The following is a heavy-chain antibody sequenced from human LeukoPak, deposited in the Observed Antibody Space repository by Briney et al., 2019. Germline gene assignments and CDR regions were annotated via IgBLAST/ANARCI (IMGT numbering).Heavy chain of an antibody. CDR1: GGSMSSYY. Sequence: AETLSLTCTVSGGSMSSYYWSWIRQPPGKGLEWIGSIYYSGSTYYNPSLKSRVTISVDTSMNQFSLKLSSVTAADTAVYYCARLAGGYDLDYWGQGTLVTVSS. CDR3: ARLAGGYDLDY. V-gene: IGHV4-59*05. D-gene: IGHD5-12*01. CDR2: IYYSGST. J-gene: IGHJ4*02.